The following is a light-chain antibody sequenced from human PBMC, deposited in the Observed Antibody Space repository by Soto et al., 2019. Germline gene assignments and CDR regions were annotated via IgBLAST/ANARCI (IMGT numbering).Light chain of an antibody. CDR3: AAWDDSLNGVV. J-gene: IGLJ2*01. Sequence: QSVLTQPHSASGTPGQRVTISCSGSSSNIGSNTVNWYQQLPGTAPKLLIYSNNQRTSGVPDRFSGSKSGTSASLAISGLQSEDETAYYCAAWDDSLNGVVFGGGTKLTVL. V-gene: IGLV1-44*01. CDR1: SSNIGSNT. CDR2: SNN.